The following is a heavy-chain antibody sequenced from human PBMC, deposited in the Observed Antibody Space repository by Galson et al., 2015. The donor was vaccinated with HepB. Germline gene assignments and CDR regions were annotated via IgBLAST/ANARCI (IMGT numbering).Heavy chain of an antibody. D-gene: IGHD1-26*01. CDR3: IRESSPGGADA. V-gene: IGHV3-9*01. CDR1: GFTFRDNA. J-gene: IGHJ6*02. Sequence: SLRLSCAVSGFTFRDNAMHWVRQAPGKGLEWVSGIYWNGARIDYADSVKGRFTISRDNAKNSLYLQMNSLRPDDTAVYYCIRESSPGGADAWGRGTTVTVSS. CDR2: IYWNGARI.